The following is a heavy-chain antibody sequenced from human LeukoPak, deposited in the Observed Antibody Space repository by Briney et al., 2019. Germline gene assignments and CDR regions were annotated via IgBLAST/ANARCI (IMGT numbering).Heavy chain of an antibody. CDR3: ATGVVVVPVAPTPADY. Sequence: ASVKVSCKVSGYTLTELSMHWVRQAPGKGLEWMGGFDPEDGETIYAQKFQGRVTMTEGTSTDTAYMELSSLRSEDTAVYYCATGVVVVPVAPTPADYWGQGTLVTVSS. CDR1: GYTLTELS. CDR2: FDPEDGET. V-gene: IGHV1-24*01. J-gene: IGHJ4*02. D-gene: IGHD2-2*01.